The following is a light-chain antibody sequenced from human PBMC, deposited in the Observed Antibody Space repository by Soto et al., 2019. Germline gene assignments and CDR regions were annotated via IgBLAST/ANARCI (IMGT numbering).Light chain of an antibody. V-gene: IGKV1-39*01. CDR3: QQTYSSPLT. CDR2: GAS. Sequence: DIQMTQSPSSLSASVGDRVTITCRASQSISTYLHWYQQKPGKAPKVLIYGASTLQSGVPSRFSGSGSGTDFALTISSLQPEDFATYYCQQTYSSPLTFGGGTTVEI. J-gene: IGKJ4*01. CDR1: QSISTY.